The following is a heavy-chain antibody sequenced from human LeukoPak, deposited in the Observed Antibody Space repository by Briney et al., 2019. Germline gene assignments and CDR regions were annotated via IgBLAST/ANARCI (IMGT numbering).Heavy chain of an antibody. V-gene: IGHV3-53*01. CDR3: ARGRPGYGDYDY. CDR1: GLTVSSNY. D-gene: IGHD4-17*01. J-gene: IGHJ4*02. Sequence: GGSLRLSCAASGLTVSSNYMSWVRQAPGKGLEWVSVIYRDGDTDYADSVKGRFTISRDNSKNTLYLQMNSLRAEDTAVYYCARGRPGYGDYDYWGQGTLVTVSS. CDR2: IYRDGDT.